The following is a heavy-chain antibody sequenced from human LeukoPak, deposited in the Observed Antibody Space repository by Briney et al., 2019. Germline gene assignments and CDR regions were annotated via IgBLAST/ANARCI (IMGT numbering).Heavy chain of an antibody. CDR2: ISYDGSNK. CDR1: GFTFSSYA. D-gene: IGHD2-2*02. CDR3: ASAYCSSTSCHNSAWFDY. V-gene: IGHV3-30*04. Sequence: GGSLRLSCAASGFTFSSYAMHWVRQAPGKGLEWVAVISYDGSNKYYADSVKGRFTISRDNSKNTLYLQMNSLRAEDTAVYYCASAYCSSTSCHNSAWFDYWGQGTLVTVSS. J-gene: IGHJ4*02.